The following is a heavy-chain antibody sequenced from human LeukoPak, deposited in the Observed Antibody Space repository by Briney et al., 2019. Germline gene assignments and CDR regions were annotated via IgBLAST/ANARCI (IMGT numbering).Heavy chain of an antibody. V-gene: IGHV3-23*01. Sequence: GGSLRLSCAASGFTLGNYVMTWVRQAPGQGLEWVSIISSSSGSTYYADSVEGRFTISRDNAQTTLYLQMNSLGAEDTALYYCAKVLDVWNGYWRYYMDVCGAGTTV. J-gene: IGHJ6*03. D-gene: IGHD3-3*01. CDR2: ISSSSGST. CDR3: AKVLDVWNGYWRYYMDV. CDR1: GFTLGNYV.